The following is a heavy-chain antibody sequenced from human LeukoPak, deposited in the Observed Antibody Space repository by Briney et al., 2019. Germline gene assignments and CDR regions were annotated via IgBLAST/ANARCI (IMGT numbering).Heavy chain of an antibody. V-gene: IGHV3-30*18. D-gene: IGHD4-17*01. CDR2: MSSDESDR. CDR1: GFTFNTYG. CDR3: VNTGTSDFGRNNWFDP. Sequence: GGPLRLSCAASGFTFNTYGMHGVRQAPGKGLEWVAVMSSDESDRCYADSVKRRFSVSRDNSKNTLYLQMNTLRAEDRAGDECVNTGTSDFGRNNWFDPWGQGTLVTVS. J-gene: IGHJ5*02.